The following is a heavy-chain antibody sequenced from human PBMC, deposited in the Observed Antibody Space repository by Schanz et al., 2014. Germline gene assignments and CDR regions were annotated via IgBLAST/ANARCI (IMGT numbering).Heavy chain of an antibody. CDR1: GYTFTSYG. CDR2: ISDYNADT. D-gene: IGHD1-26*01. CDR3: TGRLAVANYFNPMDV. Sequence: QVQLVQSGAEVKKPGASVKVSCKASGYTFTSYGISWVRQAPGQGPEWMGWISDYNADTKYAQKVQGRVTMTTDTSTDTVYLEVRSLRLEDTAIYYCTGRLAVANYFNPMDVWGQGTTVIVSS. J-gene: IGHJ6*02. V-gene: IGHV1-18*04.